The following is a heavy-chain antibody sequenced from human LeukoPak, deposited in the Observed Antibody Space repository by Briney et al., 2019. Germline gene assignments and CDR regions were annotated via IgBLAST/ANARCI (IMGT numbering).Heavy chain of an antibody. CDR3: ATDAPSETALASAFDI. V-gene: IGHV1-69*13. Sequence: SVKVSCKTSGYTFTNYGISWVRQAPGQGLEWMGGVIPIFGTAHYAQKFQGRVTITADVSTSTAYMEVSSLRSEDTAVYYCATDAPSETALASAFDIWGQGQWSPSLQ. CDR2: VIPIFGTA. D-gene: IGHD5-18*01. J-gene: IGHJ3*02. CDR1: GYTFTNYG.